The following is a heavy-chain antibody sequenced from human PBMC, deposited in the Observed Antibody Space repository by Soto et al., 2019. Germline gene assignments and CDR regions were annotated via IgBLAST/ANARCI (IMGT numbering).Heavy chain of an antibody. V-gene: IGHV1-69*13. CDR3: ARIHGEGLYNRGMDV. J-gene: IGHJ6*02. Sequence: ASGKVSCKASGGTFSSYAISWVRHAPGQGLEWMGGIIPIFGTANYAQKFQGRVTITADESTSTAYMELSSLRSEDTAVYYCARIHGEGLYNRGMDVWGQGTTVSVSS. D-gene: IGHD1-1*01. CDR2: IIPIFGTA. CDR1: GGTFSSYA.